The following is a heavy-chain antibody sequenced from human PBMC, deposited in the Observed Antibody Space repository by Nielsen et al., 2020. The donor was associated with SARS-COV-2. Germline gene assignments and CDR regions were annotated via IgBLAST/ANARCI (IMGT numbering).Heavy chain of an antibody. D-gene: IGHD3-10*01. J-gene: IGHJ6*02. CDR3: ARGVVHYYGSGSYYSRYCYYYGMDV. V-gene: IGHV4-59*12. CDR2: IYYSGST. Sequence: WIRQPPGKGLEWIGYIYYSGSTNYNPSLKSRVTISVDTSKNQFSLKLSSVTAADTAVYYCARGVVHYYGSGSYYSRYCYYYGMDVWGQGTTVTVSS.